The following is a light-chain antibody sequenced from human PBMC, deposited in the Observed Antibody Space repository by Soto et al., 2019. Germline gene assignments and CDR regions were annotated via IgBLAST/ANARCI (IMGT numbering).Light chain of an antibody. V-gene: IGKV2-30*01. CDR1: QSLVYTDGNTY. CDR2: RVS. Sequence: DVVMTQSPLSLPVTLGQPASISCRSSQSLVYTDGNTYLSWFQQRPGQSPRRLIYRVSNRDSGVPDRFSGSGSGTDFTLKISRVEAEDVGVYYCMQGTHWPLTFCGGTKVDIK. J-gene: IGKJ4*01. CDR3: MQGTHWPLT.